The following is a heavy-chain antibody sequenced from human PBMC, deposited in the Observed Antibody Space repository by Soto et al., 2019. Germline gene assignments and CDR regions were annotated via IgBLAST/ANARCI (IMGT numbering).Heavy chain of an antibody. D-gene: IGHD3-22*01. CDR3: ARDRYYAKGWFDP. CDR2: MSYDGSNE. CDR1: GFSLSSYA. Sequence: GGSLRLSCAASGFSLSSYAMHWVRQAPGKGLEWVAVMSYDGSNENYADSVKGRFTISRDNSKNTLFLQMNSLRAEDTAVYYCARDRYYAKGWFDPWGQGTLVTVSS. V-gene: IGHV3-30-3*01. J-gene: IGHJ5*02.